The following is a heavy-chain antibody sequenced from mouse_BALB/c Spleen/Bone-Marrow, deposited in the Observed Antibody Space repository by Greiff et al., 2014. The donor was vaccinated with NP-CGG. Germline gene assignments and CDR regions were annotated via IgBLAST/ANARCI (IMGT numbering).Heavy chain of an antibody. D-gene: IGHD1-1*01. J-gene: IGHJ3*01. CDR2: IDPANGNT. CDR1: GFNIKDTY. CDR3: AMYYYGSSLLAY. V-gene: IGHV14-3*02. Sequence: EVQLQESGAELVKPGASVKLSCTASGFNIKDTYMHWVKQRPEQGLEWIGRIDPANGNTKYDPKFQGKATITADTSSDTAYLQLSSLTSEDTAVYYCAMYYYGSSLLAYWGQGTLVTVSA.